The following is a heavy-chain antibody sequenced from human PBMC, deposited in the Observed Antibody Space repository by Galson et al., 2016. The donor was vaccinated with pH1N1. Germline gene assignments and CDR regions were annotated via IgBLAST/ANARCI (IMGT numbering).Heavy chain of an antibody. D-gene: IGHD4-17*01. J-gene: IGHJ4*02. Sequence: SLRLSCAAFEFTLQTYPMSWVRQVPGKGLEWVANINQDGTEKNYADSVKGRFTISRDVAKNSLYLQMSRLTAEDTATYFCSRDGDRRVDCRPWGDYWGQGSLVIVSS. V-gene: IGHV3-7*03. CDR3: SRDGDRRVDCRPWGDY. CDR1: EFTLQTYP. CDR2: INQDGTEK.